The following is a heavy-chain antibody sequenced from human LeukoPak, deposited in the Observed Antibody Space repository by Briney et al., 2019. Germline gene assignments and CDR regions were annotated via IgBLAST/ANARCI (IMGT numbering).Heavy chain of an antibody. CDR2: INPSGGST. D-gene: IGHD2-2*01. CDR3: ARDRGPRCSSTSCYGY. J-gene: IGHJ4*02. V-gene: IGHV1-46*01. Sequence: ASVKVSCKASGYTFTSYYMHWVRQAPGQGLEWMGIINPSGGSTSYAQKFQGRVTMTRDTSTSTVYMELSSLRSEDTAVYYCARDRGPRCSSTSCYGYWGQGTLVTVSS. CDR1: GYTFTSYY.